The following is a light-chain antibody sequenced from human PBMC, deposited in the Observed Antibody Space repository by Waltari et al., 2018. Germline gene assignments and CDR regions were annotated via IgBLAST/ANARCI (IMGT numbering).Light chain of an antibody. Sequence: QSALTQPPSASGSRGQSVTISCTGTSSDVGAYNYVSWYQHHPVKAPKLSIFEVSKRPSGVPDRFSASKAADTASLTVSGLQAEDEADYYCSSFAGSNIYVFGTGTRVAVL. CDR3: SSFAGSNIYV. CDR1: SSDVGAYNY. V-gene: IGLV2-8*01. CDR2: EVS. J-gene: IGLJ1*01.